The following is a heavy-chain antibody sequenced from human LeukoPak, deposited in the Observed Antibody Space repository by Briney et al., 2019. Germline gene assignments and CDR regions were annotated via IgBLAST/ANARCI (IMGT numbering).Heavy chain of an antibody. CDR1: GFTFSDYY. J-gene: IGHJ4*02. D-gene: IGHD2-21*02. Sequence: GGSLRLSCAASGFTFSDYYMSWIRQAPGKGLEWVSYISSSGRTIHYADSVKGRFTISRDNAKNTLNLQMNSLRAEDTAVYYCARWQAYCGGDCYQSFDYWGQGTLVTVSS. CDR3: ARWQAYCGGDCYQSFDY. CDR2: ISSSGRTI. V-gene: IGHV3-11*04.